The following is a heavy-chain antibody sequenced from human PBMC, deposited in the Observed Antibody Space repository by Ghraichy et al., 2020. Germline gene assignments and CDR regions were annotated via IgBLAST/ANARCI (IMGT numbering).Heavy chain of an antibody. D-gene: IGHD6-19*01. Sequence: GALRLSCAASGFTFSSYVMHWVRQAPGKGLEWVAVISYDGSNKHYADSVKGRFTISRDNSNNTLYLQMNSLRAEDTAVYYCAGSSDWYGAFDIWGQGTMVTVSS. V-gene: IGHV3-30*04. CDR2: ISYDGSNK. CDR1: GFTFSSYV. J-gene: IGHJ3*02. CDR3: AGSSDWYGAFDI.